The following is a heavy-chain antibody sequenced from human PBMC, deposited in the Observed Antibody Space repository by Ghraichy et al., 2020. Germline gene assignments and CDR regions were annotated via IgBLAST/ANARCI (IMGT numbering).Heavy chain of an antibody. D-gene: IGHD5-24*01. Sequence: SVKVSCKASGGTFSSYAISWVRQAPGQGLEWMGGIIPIFGTANYAQKFQGRVTITADESTSTAYMELSSLRSEDTAVYYCARNGQGRDGYNIPQGILDYWGQGTLVTVSS. V-gene: IGHV1-69*13. CDR3: ARNGQGRDGYNIPQGILDY. CDR1: GGTFSSYA. J-gene: IGHJ4*02. CDR2: IIPIFGTA.